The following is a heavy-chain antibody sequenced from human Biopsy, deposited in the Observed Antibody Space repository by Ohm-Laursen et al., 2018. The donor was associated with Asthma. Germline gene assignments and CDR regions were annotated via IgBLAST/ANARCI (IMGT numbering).Heavy chain of an antibody. CDR3: ASECTVATCPLAY. D-gene: IGHD2-8*02. V-gene: IGHV3-11*01. Sequence: GSLRLSCSASGFTLSDYYMSWIRQAPGKGLEWVSYISSSGGTIYYADSVKGRFTISRDNAQNSLFLQMTSLGAEDTAVYYCASECTVATCPLAYWGQGALVTVSS. CDR2: ISSSGGTI. J-gene: IGHJ4*02. CDR1: GFTLSDYY.